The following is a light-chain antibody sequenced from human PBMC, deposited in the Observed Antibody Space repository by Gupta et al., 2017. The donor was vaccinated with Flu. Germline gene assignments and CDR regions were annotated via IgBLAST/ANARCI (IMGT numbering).Light chain of an antibody. CDR3: QQPNNDTMYN. V-gene: IGKV1-9*01. CDR1: QGISNY. Sequence: DIQLTQSPSFLSAAVGDRVTITCRASQGISNYLAWYQQKPGKAPKLLIYAASTLQSGVPSRFSGRGCGTDFILTISSRQPEDSATYYCQQPNNDTMYNFGQGTRVEIK. J-gene: IGKJ2*01. CDR2: AAS.